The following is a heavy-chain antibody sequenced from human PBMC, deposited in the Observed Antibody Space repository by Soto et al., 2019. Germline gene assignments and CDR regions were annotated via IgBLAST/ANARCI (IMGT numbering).Heavy chain of an antibody. D-gene: IGHD3-22*01. V-gene: IGHV3-23*01. J-gene: IGHJ4*02. CDR1: GFSFSSHA. Sequence: PGGPLRLSCAASGFSFSSHAMSWVRQAPGKGLEWVSSISGSGDRTYYADSVKGRLTISRDNSKSTLNLRMSSLRVEDTAVYYCAKMGDSSGYDFFDYWGQGTLVTVSS. CDR3: AKMGDSSGYDFFDY. CDR2: ISGSGDRT.